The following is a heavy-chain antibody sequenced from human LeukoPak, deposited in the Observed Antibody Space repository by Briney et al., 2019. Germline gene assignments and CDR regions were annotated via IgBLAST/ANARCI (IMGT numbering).Heavy chain of an antibody. D-gene: IGHD4-17*01. CDR1: GYTFTSYA. Sequence: ASVKVSCKASGYTFTSYAMNWVRQAPGQGLEWMGWINTNTGNPTYAQGFTGWFVFSLDTSVSTAYLQISSLKAEDTAVYYCARSAYGDYVYYYGMDVWGQGTTVTVSS. J-gene: IGHJ6*02. CDR3: ARSAYGDYVYYYGMDV. V-gene: IGHV7-4-1*02. CDR2: INTNTGNP.